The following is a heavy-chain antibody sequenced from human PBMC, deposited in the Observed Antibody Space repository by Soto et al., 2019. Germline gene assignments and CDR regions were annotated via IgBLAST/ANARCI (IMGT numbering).Heavy chain of an antibody. V-gene: IGHV3-30-3*01. D-gene: IGHD2-2*01. J-gene: IGHJ6*02. CDR1: GFTFSSYA. CDR2: ISYDGSNK. Sequence: PGGSLRLSCAASGFTFSSYAMHWVRQAPGKGLEWVAVISYDGSNKYYADSVKGRFTISRDNAKNSLYLQMNSLRAEHTAVYYCARCCAFGVPPAELYYYYYGMDLCGQGTKVTVSS. CDR3: ARCCAFGVPPAELYYYYYGMDL.